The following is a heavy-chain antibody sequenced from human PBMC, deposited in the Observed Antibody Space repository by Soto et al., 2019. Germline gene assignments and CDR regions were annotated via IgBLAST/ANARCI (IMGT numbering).Heavy chain of an antibody. CDR3: ASQKQRIPYTEATPDF. CDR2: ISHDGANI. CDR1: GFTFSSYW. Sequence: PGGSLRLSCAASGFTFSSYWMSWVRQSPGKGLEWVALISHDGANIQYADSLKGRLTISRDNSQKTLYLQLNSLGPGDMAVYYCASQKQRIPYTEATPDFWGRGTLVTVSS. D-gene: IGHD6-25*01. V-gene: IGHV3-30*03. J-gene: IGHJ4*02.